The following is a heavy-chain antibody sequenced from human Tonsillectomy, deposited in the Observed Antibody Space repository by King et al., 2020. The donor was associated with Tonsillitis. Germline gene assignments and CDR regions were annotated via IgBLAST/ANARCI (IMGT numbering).Heavy chain of an antibody. V-gene: IGHV3-21*01. CDR2: INRGSSHI. J-gene: IGHJ6*02. D-gene: IGHD6-25*01. Sequence: VQLVESGGGLVTPGGSLRLSCTASGFSFSIYDIKWVRQATGKRLEWVSYINRGSSHIYYADSVRGRFTISRDNAKNSRYLQMNSLTAEEMAVYYCASEWAATARFCGMDVWGQGTTVTVA. CDR1: GFSFSIYD. CDR3: ASEWAATARFCGMDV.